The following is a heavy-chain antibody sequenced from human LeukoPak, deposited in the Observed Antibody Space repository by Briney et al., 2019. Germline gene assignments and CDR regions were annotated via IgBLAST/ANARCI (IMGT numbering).Heavy chain of an antibody. CDR1: GYTFTSYG. V-gene: IGHV1-18*01. J-gene: IGHJ4*02. CDR3: ARRPIRYFDYTLFDY. Sequence: ASVKVSCKASGYTFTSYGISWVRQAPGQGLEWMGWISAYNGNTNYAQKLRGRVTMTTDTSTSTAYMELRSLRSDDTAVYYCARRPIRYFDYTLFDYWGQGTLVTVSS. CDR2: ISAYNGNT. D-gene: IGHD3-9*01.